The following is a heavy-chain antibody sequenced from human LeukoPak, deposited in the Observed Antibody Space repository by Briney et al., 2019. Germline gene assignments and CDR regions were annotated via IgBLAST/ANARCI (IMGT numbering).Heavy chain of an antibody. CDR2: ISGSGGST. CDR3: AKAAYSSSWYSYFDY. J-gene: IGHJ4*02. V-gene: IGHV3-23*01. Sequence: GGSLRLSCAASGFTFSSYAMSWVRQAPGKGLEWVSVISGSGGSTYYADSVKGRFTISRDNSKNTLYPQMNSLRAEDTAVYYCAKAAYSSSWYSYFDYWGQGTLVTVSS. D-gene: IGHD6-13*01. CDR1: GFTFSSYA.